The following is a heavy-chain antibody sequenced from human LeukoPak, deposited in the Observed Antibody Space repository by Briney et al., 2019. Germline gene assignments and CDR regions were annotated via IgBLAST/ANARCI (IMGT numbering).Heavy chain of an antibody. CDR3: AKAHYDILTGFLDY. CDR2: ISGSGGST. V-gene: IGHV3-23*01. J-gene: IGHJ4*02. D-gene: IGHD3-9*01. CDR1: GFTFSSYA. Sequence: GGSLRLSCAASGFTFSSYAMSWVRQAPGKGLEWVSAISGSGGSTYYADSVKGRFTISRDNSKNTLYLQMDSLRAEDTAVYYCAKAHYDILTGFLDYWGQGTLVTVSS.